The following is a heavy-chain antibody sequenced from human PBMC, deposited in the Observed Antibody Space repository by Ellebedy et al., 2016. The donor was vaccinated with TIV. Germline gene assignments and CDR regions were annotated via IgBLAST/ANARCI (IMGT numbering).Heavy chain of an antibody. D-gene: IGHD5-18*01. CDR2: IYHSGNT. J-gene: IGHJ6*02. CDR3: AKGLSGVPPRPMPGYTYFNLDV. Sequence: MPSETLSLTCAVSGGSISSRTWWSWIRQPPGKGLEWIGDIYHSGNTNYNPSLKSPVTISVDKSKNQFSLKLTSISAADTAVYYCAKGLSGVPPRPMPGYTYFNLDVWGQGTTVTVSS. CDR1: GGSISSRTW. V-gene: IGHV4-4*02.